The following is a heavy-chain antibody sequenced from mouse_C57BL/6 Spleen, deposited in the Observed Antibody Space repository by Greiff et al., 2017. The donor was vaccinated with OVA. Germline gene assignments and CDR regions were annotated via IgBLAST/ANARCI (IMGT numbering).Heavy chain of an antibody. CDR3: AKKYSYYARDY. CDR1: GFSLTSYG. CDR2: IWRGGST. Sequence: VQRVESGPGLVQPSQSLSITCTVSGFSLTSYGVHWVRQSPGKGLEWLGVIWRGGSTDYNAAFMSRLSITKDNSNSQVFFIMNSLQADDTAIYYCAKKYSYYARDYWGQGTSVTVSS. J-gene: IGHJ4*01. V-gene: IGHV2-5*01.